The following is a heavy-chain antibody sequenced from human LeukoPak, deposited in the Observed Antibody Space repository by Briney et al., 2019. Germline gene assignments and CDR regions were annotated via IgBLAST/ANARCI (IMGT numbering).Heavy chain of an antibody. CDR1: GFTFSSYA. CDR3: AKRAPYYFDY. J-gene: IGHJ4*02. Sequence: GGSLRLSCAASGFTFSSYAMSWVRQAPGKGLEWVSAISGSGGTTYHADSVKGRFTIFRDNSKTTVYLQMNSLRAEDTAVYYCAKRAPYYFDYWGQGTLVTVSS. V-gene: IGHV3-23*01. CDR2: ISGSGGTT.